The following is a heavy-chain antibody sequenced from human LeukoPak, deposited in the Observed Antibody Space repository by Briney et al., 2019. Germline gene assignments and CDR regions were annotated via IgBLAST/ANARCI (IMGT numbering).Heavy chain of an antibody. D-gene: IGHD5-18*01. CDR2: ISGSGTSGNVI. Sequence: GGSLRLPCAASGFTFSDYSMNWVRQAPGNGLEWLSYISGSGTSGNVIYYAGSVKGRFTISRDNARNLLYLQMNSVRAEDTAVYYCAKGYSYGYGYYMDVWGKGTTVTVSS. V-gene: IGHV3-48*01. CDR1: GFTFSDYS. CDR3: AKGYSYGYGYYMDV. J-gene: IGHJ6*03.